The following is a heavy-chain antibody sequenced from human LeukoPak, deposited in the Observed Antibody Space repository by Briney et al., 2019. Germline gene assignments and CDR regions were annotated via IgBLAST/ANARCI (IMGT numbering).Heavy chain of an antibody. CDR1: GFTVSSIH. Sequence: GGSLRLSCAASGFTVSSIHMSWVRQAPGEGLEWVSVIYSGGNTYYADSVKGRFTISRDNSKNTLYLQMNNLRAEDTAVYYCARDLGRDSFDVWGQGTKVTVSS. CDR2: IYSGGNT. D-gene: IGHD2-15*01. J-gene: IGHJ3*01. V-gene: IGHV3-53*01. CDR3: ARDLGRDSFDV.